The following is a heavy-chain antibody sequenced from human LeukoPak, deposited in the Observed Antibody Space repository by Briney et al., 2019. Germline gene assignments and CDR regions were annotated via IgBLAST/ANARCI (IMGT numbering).Heavy chain of an antibody. CDR2: IYWNDDK. V-gene: IGHV2-5*01. J-gene: IGHJ4*02. Sequence: SGPTLVNPTQTLTLTCTFSGFSLTTSGVGVGWIRQPPGKALEWLALIYWNDDKRYSPSLRSRLTITKDTSKNQVALTMTNMDPVDTATYYCASDYSDSSGYYSVDYWGQGTLVTVSS. CDR3: ASDYSDSSGYYSVDY. CDR1: GFSLTTSGVG. D-gene: IGHD3-22*01.